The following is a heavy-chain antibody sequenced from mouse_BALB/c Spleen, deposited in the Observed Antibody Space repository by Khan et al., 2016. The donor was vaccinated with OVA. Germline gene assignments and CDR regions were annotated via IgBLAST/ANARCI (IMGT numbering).Heavy chain of an antibody. Sequence: VQLQQSGPGLVKPSRSLSLTCTVTGYSITSDYAWNWIRQFPGNKLEWMGYISSSGSTNYNPALKSRISITRDTSKNQFFLQLNSVTTEDTATYYCARDGSRYNYAMDYWGQGTSVTVSS. J-gene: IGHJ4*01. CDR2: ISSSGST. V-gene: IGHV3-2*02. CDR3: ARDGSRYNYAMDY. D-gene: IGHD2-3*01. CDR1: GYSITSDYA.